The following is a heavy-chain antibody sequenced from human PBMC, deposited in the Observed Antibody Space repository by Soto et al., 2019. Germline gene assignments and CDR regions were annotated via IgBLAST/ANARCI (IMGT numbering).Heavy chain of an antibody. CDR1: GYIFTRYY. CDR2: INPSGGTT. CDR3: ARDPSEGSYYDSAIED. Sequence: VQLAQSGAELKKPGASVKISCQASGYIFTRYYIHWVRQAPGRTFEWMGVINPSGGTTTYSEKFQGIVTLHRDTSTRTVYMQLTRLTSDDTGVYFCARDPSEGSYYDSAIEDWGQGTLVSVSS. V-gene: IGHV1-46*01. D-gene: IGHD1-26*01. J-gene: IGHJ4*03.